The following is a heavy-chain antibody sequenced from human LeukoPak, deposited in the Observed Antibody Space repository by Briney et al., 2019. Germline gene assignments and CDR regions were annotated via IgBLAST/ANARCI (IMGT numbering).Heavy chain of an antibody. J-gene: IGHJ4*02. CDR2: MNPNSGNT. CDR3: ARAPVTYSYGDY. D-gene: IGHD5-18*01. CDR1: GGTFSSYA. Sequence: ASVKVSCKASGGTFSSYAINWVRQATGQGLEWMGWMNPNSGNTGYAQKFQGRVTITRNTSISTAYMELSSLRSEDTAVYYCARAPVTYSYGDYWGQGTLVTVSS. V-gene: IGHV1-8*03.